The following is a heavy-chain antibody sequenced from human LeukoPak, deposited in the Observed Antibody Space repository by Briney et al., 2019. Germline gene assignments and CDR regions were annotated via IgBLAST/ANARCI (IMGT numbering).Heavy chain of an antibody. Sequence: GGSLRLSCEASGVTFTYYAMTWVRQAPGKGLEWVSGISGPGNRAYYADSVKGRFTISRDTSKHTLYLQMDSLRSEDTAVYYCAKVAGGTRSVLFQTEAYDYYFDYWGQGTLVTVSS. J-gene: IGHJ4*02. CDR1: GVTFTYYA. V-gene: IGHV3-23*01. CDR2: ISGPGNRA. D-gene: IGHD5-12*01. CDR3: AKVAGGTRSVLFQTEAYDYYFDY.